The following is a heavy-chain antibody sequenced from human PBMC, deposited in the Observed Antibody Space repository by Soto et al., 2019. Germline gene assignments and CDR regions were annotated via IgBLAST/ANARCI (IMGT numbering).Heavy chain of an antibody. J-gene: IGHJ4*02. V-gene: IGHV4-34*01. D-gene: IGHD1-1*01. CDR2: INHSGIT. CDR3: VRGPYNYNSRYFDY. CDR1: GGSFSGYF. Sequence: TLSLTCTVSGGSFSGYFWTWIRQPPGKGLEWLAEINHSGITNYNPSVESRVSMSVDTSKNQFSLRLYSVTAADTAVYYCVRGPYNYNSRYFDYWGQGTLVTVYS.